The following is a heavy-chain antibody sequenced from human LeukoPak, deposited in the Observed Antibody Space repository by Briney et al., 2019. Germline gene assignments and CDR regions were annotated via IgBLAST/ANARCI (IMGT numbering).Heavy chain of an antibody. J-gene: IGHJ3*02. CDR1: GGSISSYY. Sequence: PSETLSLTCTVSGGSISSYYWSWIRQPPGKGLEWIGYIHYSGSTNYNPSLKSRVTISVDTSKNQFSLKLSSVTAADTAVYYCARIPTVTSAFDIWGQGTMVTVSS. CDR3: ARIPTVTSAFDI. V-gene: IGHV4-59*01. CDR2: IHYSGST. D-gene: IGHD4-17*01.